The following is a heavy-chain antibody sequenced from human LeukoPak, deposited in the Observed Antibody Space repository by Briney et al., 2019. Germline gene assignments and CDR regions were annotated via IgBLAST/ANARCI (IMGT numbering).Heavy chain of an antibody. D-gene: IGHD1-26*01. Sequence: ASVKLSCSASGYAFSCYFMHWVRQAPGQGLELMGLIYPNSGGTKYAQKFQGRVTMTRDTSISTIYMELSSLRSDDTAVYYCARFSGSSNFDYWGQGTLVTVSS. J-gene: IGHJ4*02. V-gene: IGHV1-2*02. CDR1: GYAFSCYF. CDR2: IYPNSGGT. CDR3: ARFSGSSNFDY.